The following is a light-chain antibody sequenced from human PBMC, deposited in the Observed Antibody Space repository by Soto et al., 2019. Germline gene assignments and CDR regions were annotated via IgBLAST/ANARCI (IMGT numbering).Light chain of an antibody. CDR1: QSLVYSDGETY. CDR3: MQGTHWPFT. Sequence: DVVMTQSPLSLPVTLGQAASISCRSSQSLVYSDGETYLDWIQQRTGQSPRRLIYKVSNRDSGVPDRFSGSGSDTEFTLKISRVAAEDVGVYYCMQGTHWPFTFGPGTKVDIK. J-gene: IGKJ3*01. CDR2: KVS. V-gene: IGKV2-30*01.